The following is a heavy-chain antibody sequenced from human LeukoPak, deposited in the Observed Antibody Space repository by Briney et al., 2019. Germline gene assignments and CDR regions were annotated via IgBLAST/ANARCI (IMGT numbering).Heavy chain of an antibody. D-gene: IGHD1-26*01. V-gene: IGHV1-2*02. CDR3: ARDGSGTTYDY. CDR2: IDPDSGGT. Sequence: ATVKVSCKASGYTFTDHYMHWVRQAPGQGLEWMGWIDPDSGGTNSAQKFQGRVTMTTDTSISTAYMEPSRLGSDDTAVYYCARDGSGTTYDYWGQGTLVTVSS. CDR1: GYTFTDHY. J-gene: IGHJ4*02.